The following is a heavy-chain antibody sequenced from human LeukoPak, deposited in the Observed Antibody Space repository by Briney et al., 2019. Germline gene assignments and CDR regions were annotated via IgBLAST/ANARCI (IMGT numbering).Heavy chain of an antibody. CDR1: GASFSNSDYY. J-gene: IGHJ6*03. Sequence: SETLSLTCTVSGASFSNSDYYWGWIRQHPGKGLEWIGYVYYSGSTYSNPSLKSRVIISVDTSKNQFSLMMTSMTAADTAVYYCARSLYLDYYYMDVWGKGTTVTVSS. V-gene: IGHV4-31*03. CDR2: VYYSGST. CDR3: ARSLYLDYYYMDV. D-gene: IGHD3-16*01.